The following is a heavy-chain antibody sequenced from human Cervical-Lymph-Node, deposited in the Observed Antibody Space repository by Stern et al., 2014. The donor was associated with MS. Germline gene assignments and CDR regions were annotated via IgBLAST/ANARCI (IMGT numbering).Heavy chain of an antibody. V-gene: IGHV3-73*01. Sequence: VHLVESGGGLVQPGGSLKLSCAASGFIFRASGIHWVRPASGKGLEWVGRIRGKGNNYATDYAASVKGRFTISRDDSRNTAYLQMSSLMTEDTAIYYCTRQGPAPVDDFDYWGQGTLVTVSS. CDR3: TRQGPAPVDDFDY. CDR2: IRGKGNNYAT. CDR1: GFIFRASG. J-gene: IGHJ4*02.